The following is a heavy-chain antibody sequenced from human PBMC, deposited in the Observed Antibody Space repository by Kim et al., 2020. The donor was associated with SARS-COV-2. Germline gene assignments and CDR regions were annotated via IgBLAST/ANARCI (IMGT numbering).Heavy chain of an antibody. Sequence: GGSLRLSCVASGFTFSGFSMNWFRQAPGKGLEWVSIIYGGGQSTHSADSVKGRFFISRDDSRNTLYLQMSRLTADDTAVYYCAKDRVPDGVYDVDYWGQG. D-gene: IGHD5-12*01. V-gene: IGHV3-23*03. J-gene: IGHJ4*02. CDR1: GFTFSGFS. CDR2: IYGGGQST. CDR3: AKDRVPDGVYDVDY.